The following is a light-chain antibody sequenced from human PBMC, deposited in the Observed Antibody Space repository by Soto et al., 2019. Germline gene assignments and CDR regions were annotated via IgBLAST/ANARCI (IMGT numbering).Light chain of an antibody. CDR3: SSYKSSSYLGV. CDR2: DVS. V-gene: IGLV2-14*01. Sequence: QSALTQPASVSGSPGQSITISCTGTSSDVGGYNYVSWYQQHPGKAPKLMIYDVSNRPSGVSNRFSGSKSGNTASLTISGLQAEDEADDYCSSYKSSSYLGVFGGGTKLTVL. CDR1: SSDVGGYNY. J-gene: IGLJ2*01.